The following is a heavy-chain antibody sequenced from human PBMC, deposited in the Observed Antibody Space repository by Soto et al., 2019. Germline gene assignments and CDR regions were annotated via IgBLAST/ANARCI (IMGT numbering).Heavy chain of an antibody. CDR1: GFSLSTSGVG. V-gene: IGHV2-5*02. J-gene: IGHJ4*02. CDR3: ANFAHGRSFDY. CDR2: IYWDDDK. Sequence: QITLKESGPPLVKPTQTLTLTCTFSGFSLSTSGVGVGWIRQPPGKALEWLALIYWDDDKRYSPSLKSRLTIKKDTAKHRVVLTMTQMDNVDTATSYCANFAHGRSFDYWGQGTLVTGSS.